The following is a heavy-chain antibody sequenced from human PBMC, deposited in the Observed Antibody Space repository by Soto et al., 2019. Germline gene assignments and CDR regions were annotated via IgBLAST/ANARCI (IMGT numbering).Heavy chain of an antibody. D-gene: IGHD2-15*01. CDR2: MYISGNT. CDR3: ARMTFSTQSSYYYFVS. Sequence: QVQLQESGPGLVKPSETLSLTCTVSGASISISSFYWVWIRQPPGKGLECIGNMYISGNTYYSPSLKSRATMSVDTSKNQFSLKLTSVTAADTAVYYCARMTFSTQSSYYYFVSWGQGSLVAVSS. J-gene: IGHJ4*02. CDR1: GASISISSFY. V-gene: IGHV4-39*01.